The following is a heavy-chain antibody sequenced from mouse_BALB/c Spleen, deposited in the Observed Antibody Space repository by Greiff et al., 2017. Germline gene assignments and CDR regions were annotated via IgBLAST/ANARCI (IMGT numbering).Heavy chain of an antibody. J-gene: IGHJ2*01. CDR2: ISNGGGST. CDR1: GFTFSSYT. Sequence: EVKVEESGGGLVQPGGSLKLSCAASGFTFSSYTMSWVRQTPEKRLEWVAYISNGGGSTYYPDTVKGRFTISRDNAKNTLYLQMSSLKSEDTAMYYCARQGDYFDYWGQGTTLTVSS. V-gene: IGHV5-12-2*01. CDR3: ARQGDYFDY.